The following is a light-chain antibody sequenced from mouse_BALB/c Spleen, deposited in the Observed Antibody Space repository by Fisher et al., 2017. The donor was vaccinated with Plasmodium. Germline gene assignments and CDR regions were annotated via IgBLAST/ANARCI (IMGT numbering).Light chain of an antibody. CDR3: WQVTHFPLT. Sequence: VLTQSTLTLSLTIGQPASISCKSSQSLLASDGRTYLNWLLQRPGRSPKRLISLVSELDSGVPDRFTGSGSGTDFTLKVSRVEAEDLGVYYCWQVTHFPLTFGAGTKLELK. CDR2: LVS. V-gene: IGKV1-135*01. CDR1: QSLLASDGRTY. J-gene: IGKJ5*01.